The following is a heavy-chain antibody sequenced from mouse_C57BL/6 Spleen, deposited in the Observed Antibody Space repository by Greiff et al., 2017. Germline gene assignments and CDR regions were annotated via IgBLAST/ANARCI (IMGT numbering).Heavy chain of an antibody. V-gene: IGHV3-6*01. J-gene: IGHJ2*01. CDR3: ARGRYYGNY. D-gene: IGHD1-1*01. Sequence: EVQLKESGPGLVKPSQSLSLTCSVTGYSITSGYYWNWIRQFPGNKLEWMGYISYDGSNNYNPSLKNRISITRDTSKNQFFLKLNSVTTEDTATYYCARGRYYGNYWGQGTTLTVSS. CDR1: GYSITSGYY. CDR2: ISYDGSN.